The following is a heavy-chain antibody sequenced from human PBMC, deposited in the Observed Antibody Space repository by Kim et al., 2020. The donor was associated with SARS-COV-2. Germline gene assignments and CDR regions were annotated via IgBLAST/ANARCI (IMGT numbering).Heavy chain of an antibody. CDR1: GFTLSSYG. D-gene: IGHD4-17*01. CDR3: ARVFPRDYIEWGGMDV. J-gene: IGHJ6*02. Sequence: GGSLRLSCEASGFTLSSYGMHWVRQAPGKGLEWVADISNDGSTKYYADSVKGRFTISRDNSKNTLYLQMNSLRAEDTAVYYCARVFPRDYIEWGGMDVWGHGTTVTVSS. CDR2: ISNDGSTK. V-gene: IGHV3-33*05.